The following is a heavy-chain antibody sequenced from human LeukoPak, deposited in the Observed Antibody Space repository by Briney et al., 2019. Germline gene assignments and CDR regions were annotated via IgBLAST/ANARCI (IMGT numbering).Heavy chain of an antibody. V-gene: IGHV4-59*01. CDR3: ARAAVYSYGTLRFDY. D-gene: IGHD5-18*01. J-gene: IGHJ4*02. CDR1: GGSFSGYY. Sequence: SETLSLTCAVYGGSFSGYYWSWIRQPPGKGLEWIGYIYYSGSTNYNPSLKSRVTISVDTSKNQFSLKLSSVTAADTAVYYCARAAVYSYGTLRFDYWGQGTLVTVSS. CDR2: IYYSGST.